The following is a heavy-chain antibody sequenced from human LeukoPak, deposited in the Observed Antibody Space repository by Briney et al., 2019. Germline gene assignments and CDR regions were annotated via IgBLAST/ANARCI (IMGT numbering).Heavy chain of an antibody. CDR1: GGSISGSY. J-gene: IGHJ4*02. D-gene: IGHD4-17*01. CDR2: MYNSGST. Sequence: SETLSLTCTVSGGSISGSYWSWIRQPPGKGLEWIAYMYNSGSTNYNPSLKSRVTISIDTTKNQFSLKLSSLTAADTAIYYCARGIESYGDYGYWGQGILVTVSS. V-gene: IGHV4-59*01. CDR3: ARGIESYGDYGY.